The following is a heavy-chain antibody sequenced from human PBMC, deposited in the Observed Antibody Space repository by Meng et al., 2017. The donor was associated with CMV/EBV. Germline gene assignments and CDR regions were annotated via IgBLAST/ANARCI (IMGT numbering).Heavy chain of an antibody. J-gene: IGHJ6*02. D-gene: IGHD6-6*01. Sequence: GGSLRLSCAASGLTVSSNYMNWVRQAPGKGLEWVSVIYSGGNTYYADSVKGRFTISRDNSKNTLYLQMNSLRAEDTAVYYCARVLSSSSTYKYFQYGMDVWGQGTTVTVSS. CDR1: GLTVSSNY. CDR2: IYSGGNT. CDR3: ARVLSSSSTYKYFQYGMDV. V-gene: IGHV3-53*01.